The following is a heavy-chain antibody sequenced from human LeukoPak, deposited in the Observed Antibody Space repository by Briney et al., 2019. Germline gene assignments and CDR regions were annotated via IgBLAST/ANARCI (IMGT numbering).Heavy chain of an antibody. CDR3: ARDPDLGTYYYDSSGVFDY. D-gene: IGHD3-22*01. V-gene: IGHV3-48*02. CDR1: GFTFSSYS. CDR2: ISSSSSTI. Sequence: PGVSLRLSCAASGFTFSSYSMIWVRQAPGKGLEWVSYISSSSSTIYYADSVKGRFTISRDNAKNSLYLQMNSLRDEDTAVYSCARDPDLGTYYYDSSGVFDYWGQGTLVTVSS. J-gene: IGHJ4*02.